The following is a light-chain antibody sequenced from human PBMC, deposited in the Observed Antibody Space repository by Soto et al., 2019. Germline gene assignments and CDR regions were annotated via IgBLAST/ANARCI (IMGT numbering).Light chain of an antibody. Sequence: EIAWTQSPATLALSPGERATLSCRASQSVISNLAWSPPXPGQAPSLLIYAASTRATGTPARFSGSGSGTDFTLTISSLPSEDFAVSYCQRYNNWPSFGPGTKVDI. CDR2: AAS. V-gene: IGKV3-15*01. J-gene: IGKJ3*01. CDR3: QRYNNWPS. CDR1: QSVISN.